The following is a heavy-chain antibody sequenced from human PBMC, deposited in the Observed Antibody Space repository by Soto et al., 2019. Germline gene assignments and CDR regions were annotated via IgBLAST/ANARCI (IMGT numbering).Heavy chain of an antibody. CDR1: GYTFTSYG. CDR3: ARDHPNCSGGSCYSAGYYYYGMDV. CDR2: ISAYNGNT. D-gene: IGHD2-15*01. J-gene: IGHJ6*02. V-gene: IGHV1-18*01. Sequence: ASVKVSCTASGYTFTSYGISWVRQAPGQGLEWMGWISAYNGNTNYAQKLQGRVTMTTDTSTSTAYMELRSLRSDDTAVYYCARDHPNCSGGSCYSAGYYYYGMDVWGQGTTVTVSS.